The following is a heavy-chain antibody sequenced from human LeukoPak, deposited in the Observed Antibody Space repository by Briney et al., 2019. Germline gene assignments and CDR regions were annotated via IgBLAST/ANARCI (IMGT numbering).Heavy chain of an antibody. J-gene: IGHJ6*02. CDR1: GFSLSGNA. CDR2: IGTSDPGT. D-gene: IGHD5-18*01. V-gene: IGHV3-23*01. CDR3: GRKDLKTPMVLLDV. Sequence: PGASLRLSCVASGFSLSGNAMSWVRQAPGKGLEWVSHIGTSDPGTFYADSVKGRFTISRDNSGNTLYLQMNSLRDEDTAVYYCGRKDLKTPMVLLDVWGQGTTVIVSS.